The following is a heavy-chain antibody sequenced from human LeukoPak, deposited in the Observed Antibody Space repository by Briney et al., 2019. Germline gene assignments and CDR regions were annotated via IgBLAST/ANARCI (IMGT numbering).Heavy chain of an antibody. CDR3: ARRPRAGWFDP. CDR2: IYYSGST. Sequence: PSETLSLTCTVSGGSTSSSSHYWGWIRQPPGKGLEWIGSIYYSGSTYYNPSLKSRVTISVDTSKNQFSLKLRSVTAADTAVYYCARRPRAGWFDPWGQGTLVTVSS. J-gene: IGHJ5*02. V-gene: IGHV4-39*01. CDR1: GGSTSSSSHY.